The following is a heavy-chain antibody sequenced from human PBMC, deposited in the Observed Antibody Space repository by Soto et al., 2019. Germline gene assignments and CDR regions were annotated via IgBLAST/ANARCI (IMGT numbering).Heavy chain of an antibody. J-gene: IGHJ4*02. V-gene: IGHV1-8*01. D-gene: IGHD6-25*01. Sequence: QEQLVQSGAEVKKPGASVKVSCKTSGYTFSTYDINWVRQAPGQGLEWMGWMNPNTGNTGYAQKFRGRVTLTRNTSISKAYMELMSLKTEDTAVYFCARRKERSGPNYFDYWGQGTLVTVSS. CDR2: MNPNTGNT. CDR1: GYTFSTYD. CDR3: ARRKERSGPNYFDY.